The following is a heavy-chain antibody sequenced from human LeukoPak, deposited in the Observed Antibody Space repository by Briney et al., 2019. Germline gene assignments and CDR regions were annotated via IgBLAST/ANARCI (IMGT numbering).Heavy chain of an antibody. CDR2: INAGNGHT. V-gene: IGHV1-3*01. CDR1: GYTFSGYA. Sequence: ASVKVSCKASGYTFSGYAVHWVRQAPGQRFEWMGWINAGNGHTKYSQNFQGRVTITRDSSANTVYMELSSLTSEDTAVYYCARGIWSATRVDYYLDNWGQGTLVTVSS. CDR3: ARGIWSATRVDYYLDN. D-gene: IGHD5-24*01. J-gene: IGHJ4*02.